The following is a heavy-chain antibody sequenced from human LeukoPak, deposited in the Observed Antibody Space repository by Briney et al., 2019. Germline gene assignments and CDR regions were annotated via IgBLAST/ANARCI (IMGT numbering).Heavy chain of an antibody. CDR2: ISGSGSHT. D-gene: IGHD3-22*01. Sequence: GGSVRLLCGASGFIFSTCAMSWLRQARGGGLVGVSTISGSGSHTKYTDSVKCRYSISRDNSKNTLYLQMNSPRVEDTAVYYCAKDIVGYYRPFEYWGQGTLVTVSS. CDR1: GFIFSTCA. CDR3: AKDIVGYYRPFEY. J-gene: IGHJ4*02. V-gene: IGHV3-23*01.